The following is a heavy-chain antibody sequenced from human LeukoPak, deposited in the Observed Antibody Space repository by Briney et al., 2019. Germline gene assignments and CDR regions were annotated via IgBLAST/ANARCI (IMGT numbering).Heavy chain of an antibody. J-gene: IGHJ6*02. CDR2: ISSSSSYI. V-gene: IGHV3-21*01. CDR1: GFTFSSYS. Sequence: GGSLRLSCAASGFTFSSYSMNWVRQAPGKGLEWVSSISSSSSYIYYADSVKGRFTISRDNAKNSLYLQMNSLRAEDTAVYYCARVGPEALIAYGMDVRGQGTTVTVSS. D-gene: IGHD2-21*01. CDR3: ARVGPEALIAYGMDV.